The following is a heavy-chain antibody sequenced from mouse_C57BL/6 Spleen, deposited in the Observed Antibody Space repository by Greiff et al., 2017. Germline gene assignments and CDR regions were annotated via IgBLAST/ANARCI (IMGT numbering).Heavy chain of an antibody. V-gene: IGHV5-12*01. D-gene: IGHD2-12*01. Sequence: EVQRVESGGGLVQPGGSLKLSCAASGFTFSDYYMYWVRQTPEKRLEWVAYISNGGGSTYSPDTMERRFIIPTDNTKNTLYLQMSGLRSEDTALYYCARRGGTTGYCDVWGTGTTVTVSS. CDR2: ISNGGGST. CDR1: GFTFSDYY. J-gene: IGHJ1*03. CDR3: ARRGGTTGYCDV.